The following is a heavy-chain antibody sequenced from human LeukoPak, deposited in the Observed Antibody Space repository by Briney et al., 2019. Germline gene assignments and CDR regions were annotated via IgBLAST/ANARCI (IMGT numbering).Heavy chain of an antibody. CDR3: VAGRDGYNSHVY. V-gene: IGHV3-30*03. Sequence: GGSLRLSCAASGFTFSSYGMHWVRQAPGKGLEWVAVISYDGSNKYYADSVKGRFTISRDNSKNTLYLQMNSLRAEDTAVYYCVAGRDGYNSHVYWGQGTLVTVSS. CDR2: ISYDGSNK. J-gene: IGHJ4*02. CDR1: GFTFSSYG. D-gene: IGHD5-24*01.